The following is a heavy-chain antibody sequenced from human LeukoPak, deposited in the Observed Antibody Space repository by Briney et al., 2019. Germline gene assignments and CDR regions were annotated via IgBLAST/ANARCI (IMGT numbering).Heavy chain of an antibody. Sequence: SETLSLTCTVSGGSISSGSYYWGWIRQPPGKGLEWIGSIYYTGSTYYSPSLKSRVTISLDTSKSQFSLKLSSVTAADTAVYYCARRSPDSNGYQYVDYWGQGTLVTVSS. CDR1: GGSISSGSYY. CDR3: ARRSPDSNGYQYVDY. J-gene: IGHJ4*02. V-gene: IGHV4-39*01. CDR2: IYYTGST. D-gene: IGHD5-18*01.